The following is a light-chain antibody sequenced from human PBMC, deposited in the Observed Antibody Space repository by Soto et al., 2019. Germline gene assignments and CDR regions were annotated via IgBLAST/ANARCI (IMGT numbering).Light chain of an antibody. CDR3: SSYTTSSTSV. J-gene: IGLJ1*01. Sequence: QSALTQPASVSGSPGQSITISCTGTSSDVGGYNFVSWYQQHPGKAPKLMIFEISNRPSEVSNRFSGSKSGNTASLTISGPQAEDEADYYCSSYTTSSTSVFGTGTKLTVL. CDR2: EIS. CDR1: SSDVGGYNF. V-gene: IGLV2-14*01.